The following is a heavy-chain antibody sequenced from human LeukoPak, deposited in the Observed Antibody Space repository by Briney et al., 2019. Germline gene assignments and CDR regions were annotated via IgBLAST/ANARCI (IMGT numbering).Heavy chain of an antibody. V-gene: IGHV3-48*04. CDR2: ISSSSGTI. CDR3: ARQQTTEANWFNP. CDR1: GFTFSTSP. Sequence: GGSLRLSCAASGFTFSTSPMNWVRQAPGKGPEWVSYISSSSGTIYYADSVKGRFTISRDNAENSLYLQVNSLRAEDTAVYYCARQQTTEANWFNPWGQGTLVTVSS. J-gene: IGHJ5*02. D-gene: IGHD4-17*01.